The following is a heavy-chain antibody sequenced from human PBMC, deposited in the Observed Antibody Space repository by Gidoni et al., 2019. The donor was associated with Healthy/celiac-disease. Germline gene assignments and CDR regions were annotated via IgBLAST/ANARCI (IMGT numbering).Heavy chain of an antibody. Sequence: EVQLVESGGGLVQPGGSLRLSCAASGFTFSSYSMNWVRQAPGKGLEWVSYISSSSSTIYYADSVKGRFTISRDNAKNSLYLQMNSLRDEDTAVYYCARREQWLSPYYYYYGMDVWGQGTTVTVSS. D-gene: IGHD6-19*01. CDR3: ARREQWLSPYYYYYGMDV. CDR2: ISSSSSTI. V-gene: IGHV3-48*02. CDR1: GFTFSSYS. J-gene: IGHJ6*02.